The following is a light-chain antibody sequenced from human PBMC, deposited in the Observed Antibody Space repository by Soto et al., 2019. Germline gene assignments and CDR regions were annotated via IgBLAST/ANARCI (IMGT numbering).Light chain of an antibody. CDR2: HAS. Sequence: EIVLTQSPGTLSLSPGERATLSCRASQTVSNNYVAWYQQKPGQAPSLLFYHASSRATGIPDRFSGTGSGTDFTLIINRLEHEDFAVYYCQQYGSSFTFGGGTKVEIK. V-gene: IGKV3-20*01. CDR1: QTVSNNY. CDR3: QQYGSSFT. J-gene: IGKJ4*01.